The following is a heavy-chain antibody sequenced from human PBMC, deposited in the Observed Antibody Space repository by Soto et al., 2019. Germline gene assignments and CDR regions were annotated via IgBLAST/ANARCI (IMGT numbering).Heavy chain of an antibody. CDR1: GGTFSSYA. CDR3: ARSVVVVAATSYYYYYGMDV. J-gene: IGHJ6*02. D-gene: IGHD2-15*01. CDR2: IIPIFGTA. V-gene: IGHV1-69*01. Sequence: QVQLVQSGAEVKKPGSSVKVSCKASGGTFSSYAISWVRQAPGQGLEWMGGIIPIFGTANYAQKFQGRVTITADESTGTAYMELSSLRSEDTAVYYCARSVVVVAATSYYYYYGMDVWGQGTTVTVSS.